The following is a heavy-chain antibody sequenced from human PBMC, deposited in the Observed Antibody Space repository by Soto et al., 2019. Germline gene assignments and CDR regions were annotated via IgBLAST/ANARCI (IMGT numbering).Heavy chain of an antibody. Sequence: LRLSCAASGFAFSSYAMSWVRQAPGKGPEWISSISGSGSTIYYADSVKGRFTISRDNSKNTLYLQMSSLRAEDTAVYYCAKVFYYYDSSGYYYFDYWGQGTLVTVSS. CDR3: AKVFYYYDSSGYYYFDY. CDR2: ISGSGSTI. J-gene: IGHJ4*02. CDR1: GFAFSSYA. V-gene: IGHV3-23*01. D-gene: IGHD3-22*01.